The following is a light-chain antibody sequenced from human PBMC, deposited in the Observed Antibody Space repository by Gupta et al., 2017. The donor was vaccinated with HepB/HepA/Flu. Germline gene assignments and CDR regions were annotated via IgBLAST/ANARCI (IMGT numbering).Light chain of an antibody. J-gene: IGKJ2*01. CDR1: QSIGPW. V-gene: IGKV1-5*03. CDR3: QKYNNYPSI. Sequence: DIQMAQSPSTLSASVGERVTITCRASQSIGPWLAWYQQKPGQAPKLLIYKASVLEAGVPSRFSGSGSETEFTLTISGLQPDDFATYHCQKYNNYPSIFGQGTKMEIK. CDR2: KAS.